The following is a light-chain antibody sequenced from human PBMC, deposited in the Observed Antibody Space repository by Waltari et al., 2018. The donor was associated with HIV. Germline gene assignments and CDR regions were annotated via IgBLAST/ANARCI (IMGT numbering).Light chain of an antibody. J-gene: IGKJ4*01. CDR2: AAS. V-gene: IGKV1-9*01. CDR1: QDISRD. CDR3: QQRNPYPLT. Sequence: DIQLTQSPSLLPASVGDRVSITCRASQDISRDLDWYQQKPGKAPELLISAASNLQSGVPIRFSGSGSETEFTLTINSLQPEDSATYSCQQRNPYPLTFGGGTRVDIK.